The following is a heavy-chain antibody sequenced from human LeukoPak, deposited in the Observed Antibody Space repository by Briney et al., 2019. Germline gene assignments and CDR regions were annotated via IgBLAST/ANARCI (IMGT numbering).Heavy chain of an antibody. V-gene: IGHV3-7*03. CDR3: ARGGGLDV. CDR2: INHNGNVN. J-gene: IGHJ6*02. Sequence: PGGSLRLSCAASGFTFSKYWMQWVRQAPGKGLEWVASINHNGNVNYYVDSVKGRFTISRDNAKNSLYLQMSNLRAEDTAVYFCARGGGLDVWGQGATVTVSS. CDR1: GFTFSKYW. D-gene: IGHD3-16*01.